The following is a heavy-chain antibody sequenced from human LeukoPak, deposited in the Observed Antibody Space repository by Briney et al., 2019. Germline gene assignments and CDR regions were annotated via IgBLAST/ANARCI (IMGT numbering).Heavy chain of an antibody. D-gene: IGHD3-22*01. J-gene: IGHJ4*02. CDR2: ISYDGSNK. V-gene: IGHV3-30*18. CDR3: VKCQYYYDSSGYYPLDY. CDR1: GFTFSSYG. Sequence: GGSLRLSCAASGFTFSSYGMHWVRQAPGKGLEWVAVISYDGSNKYYADSVKGRFTISRDNSKNTLYLQMNSLRAEDTAVYYCVKCQYYYDSSGYYPLDYWGQGTLVTVSS.